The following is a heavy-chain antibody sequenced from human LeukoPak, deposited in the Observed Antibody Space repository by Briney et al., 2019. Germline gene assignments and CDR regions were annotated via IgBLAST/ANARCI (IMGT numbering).Heavy chain of an antibody. J-gene: IGHJ4*02. D-gene: IGHD1-26*01. CDR1: GGTLSSYA. CDR3: ARGRGSYSVDY. CDR2: IIPIFGTA. Sequence: GASVKVSCKASGGTLSSYAISWVRQAPGQGLEWMGGIIPIFGTANHAQKFQGRVTITADESTSTAYMELSSLRSEDTAVYYCARGRGSYSVDYWGQGTLVTVSS. V-gene: IGHV1-69*13.